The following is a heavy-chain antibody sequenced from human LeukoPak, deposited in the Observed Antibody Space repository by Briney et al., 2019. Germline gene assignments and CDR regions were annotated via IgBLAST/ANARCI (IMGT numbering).Heavy chain of an antibody. V-gene: IGHV1-18*01. CDR1: GYTFTNYG. CDR3: ATDRGRQKWFQGLDP. D-gene: IGHD3-10*01. CDR2: ISTYDGNT. Sequence: ASVKVSCKAPGYTFTNYGINWVRQAPGQGLEWMGWISTYDGNTNYAEKFQGRITMTRDTSTSTGYMELRSLRSDDTALYYCATDRGRQKWFQGLDPWGQGTLVTVSS. J-gene: IGHJ5*02.